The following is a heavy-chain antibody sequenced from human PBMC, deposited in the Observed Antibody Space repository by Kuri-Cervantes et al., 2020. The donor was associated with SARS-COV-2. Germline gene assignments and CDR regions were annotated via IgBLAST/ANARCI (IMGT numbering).Heavy chain of an antibody. CDR1: GFTFSSYE. CDR3: AKGYLVSSWIVDY. J-gene: IGHJ4*02. D-gene: IGHD6-13*01. CDR2: ISSSGSTI. V-gene: IGHV3-48*03. Sequence: GGSLRLSCAASGFTFSSYEMNWVRQAPGKGLEWVSYISSSGSTIYYADSVKGRFTISRDNAKNSLYLQMNSLRAEDTALYYCAKGYLVSSWIVDYWGQGTLVTVSS.